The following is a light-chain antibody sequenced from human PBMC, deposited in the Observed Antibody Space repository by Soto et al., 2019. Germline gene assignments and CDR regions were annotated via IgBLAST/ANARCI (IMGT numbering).Light chain of an antibody. CDR3: FSLTTDWTHF. CDR1: SSDIGAYNY. CDR2: EVS. V-gene: IGLV2-14*01. J-gene: IGLJ1*01. Sequence: QSLLTQPASVSGSPGQSITISCTGSSSDIGAYNYVSWFQQYPGKAPKLIISEVSNRPSGVSNRFSGSKSGTAASLTISGLQTEDEVVYFCFSLTTDWTHFFETGKKVTVL.